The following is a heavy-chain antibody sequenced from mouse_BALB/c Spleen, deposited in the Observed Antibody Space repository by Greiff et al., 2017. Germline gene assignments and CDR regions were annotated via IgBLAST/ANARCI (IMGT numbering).Heavy chain of an antibody. CDR1: GYTFTDYE. CDR2: IDPETGGT. J-gene: IGHJ4*01. CDR3: TREDAMDY. V-gene: IGHV1-15*01. Sequence: VQLQESGAELVRPGASVTLSCKASGYTFTDYEMHWVKQTPVHGLEWIGAIDPETGGTAYNQKFKGKATLTADKSSSTAYMELRSLTSEDSAVYYCTREDAMDYWGQGTSVTVSS.